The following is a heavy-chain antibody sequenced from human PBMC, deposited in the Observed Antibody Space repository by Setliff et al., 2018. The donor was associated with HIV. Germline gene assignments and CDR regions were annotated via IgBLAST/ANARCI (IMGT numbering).Heavy chain of an antibody. J-gene: IGHJ4*02. Sequence: ASVKVSCKASGYTFSSFAMSWVRQAPGQGLEWVAWISGYNGHTNYAQRFQGRVTVTTDTSASTAYMELRSLRSDDTAVYFCARVGPFEFDSSGYAEFWGQGTPVTVSS. V-gene: IGHV1-18*01. CDR1: GYTFSSFA. D-gene: IGHD3-22*01. CDR2: ISGYNGHT. CDR3: ARVGPFEFDSSGYAEF.